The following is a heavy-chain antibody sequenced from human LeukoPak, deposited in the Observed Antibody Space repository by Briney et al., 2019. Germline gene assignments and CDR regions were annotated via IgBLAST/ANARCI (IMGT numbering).Heavy chain of an antibody. CDR3: ARGFSYDSSGYPFDY. Sequence: GASVKVSCKASGYTFTGYYMHWVRQAAGQGLEWMGWINPNSGGTNYAQKFQGRVTITRDTSISTAYMELSRLRSDDTAVYYCARGFSYDSSGYPFDYWGQGTLITVSS. V-gene: IGHV1-2*02. CDR1: GYTFTGYY. CDR2: INPNSGGT. D-gene: IGHD3-22*01. J-gene: IGHJ4*02.